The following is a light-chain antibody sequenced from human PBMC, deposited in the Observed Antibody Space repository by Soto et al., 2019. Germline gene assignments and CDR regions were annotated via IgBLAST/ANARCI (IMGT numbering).Light chain of an antibody. CDR1: SSDVGGYNY. J-gene: IGLJ2*01. V-gene: IGLV2-8*01. CDR3: SSYAGSNHVV. Sequence: QLVLTQPPSASGSPGQLVTISCTGTSSDVGGYNYVSWYQQHPGKAPKLIIYEVSKRPSGVPDRFSGSKSGNTASLTVSGLQAEDEADYYCSSYAGSNHVVFGGGTKLTVL. CDR2: EVS.